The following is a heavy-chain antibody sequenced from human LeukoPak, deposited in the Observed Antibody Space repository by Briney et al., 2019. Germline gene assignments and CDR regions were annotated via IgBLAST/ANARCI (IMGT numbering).Heavy chain of an antibody. Sequence: PGRSLRLSCAASGFTFDDYAMHWVRQAPGEGLERVSGISWNSGSIGYADSVKGRFTISRDNAKNSLYLQMNSLRAEDTALYYCAKGSFYDSSGYYDYWGQGTLVTVSS. CDR1: GFTFDDYA. CDR3: AKGSFYDSSGYYDY. J-gene: IGHJ4*02. D-gene: IGHD3-22*01. CDR2: ISWNSGSI. V-gene: IGHV3-9*01.